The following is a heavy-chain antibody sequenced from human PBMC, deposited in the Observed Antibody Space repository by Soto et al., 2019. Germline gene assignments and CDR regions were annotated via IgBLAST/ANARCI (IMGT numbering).Heavy chain of an antibody. CDR1: GFVYSTYA. CDR3: AKDSNKYSSSLRGRYFDY. D-gene: IGHD4-4*01. J-gene: IGHJ4*02. CDR2: IWNDGSKK. V-gene: IGHV3-33*06. Sequence: VQLVESGGGVVQPGMSLRLSCAASGFVYSTYAMHWVRLSPGKGLEWVALIWNDGSKKYYVDSVKGRFTISRDNSQNTLNLQMDSLGAEDTAVYYCAKDSNKYSSSLRGRYFDYWGQGIGVTVSS.